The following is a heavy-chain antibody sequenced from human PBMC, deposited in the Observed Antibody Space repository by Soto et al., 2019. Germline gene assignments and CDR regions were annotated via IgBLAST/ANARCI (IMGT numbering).Heavy chain of an antibody. J-gene: IGHJ4*02. D-gene: IGHD6-13*01. CDR1: GYTFTGHY. CDR3: AREYSSTWYPFDY. V-gene: IGHV1-2*02. Sequence: ASVKVSCKASGYTFTGHYMHWVRQAPGQGFEWMGWINPNSGGTNYAQKFQGRVTMTRDTSISTAYMELSRLRSDDTAVYYCAREYSSTWYPFDYWGQGTLVTVSS. CDR2: INPNSGGT.